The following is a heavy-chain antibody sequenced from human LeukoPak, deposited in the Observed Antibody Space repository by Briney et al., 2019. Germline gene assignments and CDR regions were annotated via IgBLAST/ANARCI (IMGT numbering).Heavy chain of an antibody. D-gene: IGHD6-13*01. CDR3: ARDYWVAAAGTTVGFDP. CDR1: GGSISSYY. CDR2: IYYSGST. V-gene: IGHV4-59*01. Sequence: SETLSLTCTVSGGSISSYYWSWIRQPPGKGLEWIGYIYYSGSTNYNPSLKSRVTISVDTSKNQFSLKLSSVTAADTAVYYCARDYWVAAAGTTVGFDPWGQGTLVTVSS. J-gene: IGHJ5*02.